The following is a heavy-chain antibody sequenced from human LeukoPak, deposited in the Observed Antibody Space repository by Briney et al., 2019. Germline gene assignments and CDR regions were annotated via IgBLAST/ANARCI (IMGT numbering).Heavy chain of an antibody. V-gene: IGHV3-23*01. CDR2: VSGNGGST. J-gene: IGHJ4*02. D-gene: IGHD3-22*01. Sequence: PGGSLRLSCAASGFTFSSYAMSWVRQAPRKGVEWVSAVSGNGGSTNYADSVKGRFTISRDNSKNTLYLQMNSLRAEDTAVYYCAKSPGSDYLFDYWGQGTLVTVSS. CDR1: GFTFSSYA. CDR3: AKSPGSDYLFDY.